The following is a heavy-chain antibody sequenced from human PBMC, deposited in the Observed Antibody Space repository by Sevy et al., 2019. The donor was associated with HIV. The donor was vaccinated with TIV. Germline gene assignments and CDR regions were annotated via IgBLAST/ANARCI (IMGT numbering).Heavy chain of an antibody. Sequence: GESLKISCAASGFTFSGYGMHWVRQAPGKGLEWVAFIRYDGSTKYYVDSVKGRFTISRDNSKNTLILQMKSLRTEDTSVYYCAKGLGMVQGALLSDDVWGQGTLVTVSS. D-gene: IGHD3-10*01. CDR2: IRYDGSTK. CDR1: GFTFSGYG. CDR3: AKGLGMVQGALLSDDV. J-gene: IGHJ3*01. V-gene: IGHV3-30*02.